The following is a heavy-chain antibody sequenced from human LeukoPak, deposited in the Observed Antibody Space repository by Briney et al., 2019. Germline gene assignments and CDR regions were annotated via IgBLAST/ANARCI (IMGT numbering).Heavy chain of an antibody. D-gene: IGHD1-7*01. CDR2: IKSKSDGGTT. Sequence: PGGSLRLSCAASGFTFSNAWMSWVRQAPGKGLEWVGRIKSKSDGGTTDYATPVKGRFTVSRDDSKNTLYLQMNSLKTEDTAVYYCTTARGIIGTTFYYYGMDVWGQGTTVTVSS. CDR1: GFTFSNAW. CDR3: TTARGIIGTTFYYYGMDV. J-gene: IGHJ6*02. V-gene: IGHV3-15*01.